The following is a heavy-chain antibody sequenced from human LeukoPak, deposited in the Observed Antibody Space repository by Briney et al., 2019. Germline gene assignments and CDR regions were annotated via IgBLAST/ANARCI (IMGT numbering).Heavy chain of an antibody. CDR2: IYSGGST. Sequence: GGSLRLSCAASGFTVSSNYMSWVRQATGKGLEWVSVIYSGGSTYYADSVKGRFTISRDNSKNTLYLQMNSLRAEDTAVYYCARGSSATYLNYWGQGTLVTVSS. CDR1: GFTVSSNY. J-gene: IGHJ4*02. CDR3: ARGSSATYLNY. D-gene: IGHD2-15*01. V-gene: IGHV3-66*01.